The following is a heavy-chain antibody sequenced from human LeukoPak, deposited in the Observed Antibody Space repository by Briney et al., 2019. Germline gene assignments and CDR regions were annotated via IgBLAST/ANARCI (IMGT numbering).Heavy chain of an antibody. CDR3: AKDMDFWSGSDY. J-gene: IGHJ4*02. CDR2: ISWNSGNK. Sequence: SLRLSCAASGFILNDYAMHWVRQPPGKGLEWVSTISWNSGNKLYTDSVKGRFTISRDNAENSLYLQMNSLRPEDTALYYCAKDMDFWSGSDYWGQGTLVTVSS. V-gene: IGHV3-9*01. D-gene: IGHD3-3*01. CDR1: GFILNDYA.